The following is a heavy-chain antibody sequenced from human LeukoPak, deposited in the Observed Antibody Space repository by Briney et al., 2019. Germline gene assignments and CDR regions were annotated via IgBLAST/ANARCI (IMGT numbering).Heavy chain of an antibody. CDR1: GFTFSSNA. V-gene: IGHV3-23*01. CDR3: AKGLSIASSFFDY. D-gene: IGHD3-3*02. Sequence: GGSLRLSCAASGFTFSSNAMSWVRQAPGKGLEWVSYITGSGGSTLYADSVKGRFTVSRDNSKNTLYLQMNSLRAEDTAVYFCAKGLSIASSFFDYWGQGTLVTVSS. J-gene: IGHJ4*02. CDR2: ITGSGGST.